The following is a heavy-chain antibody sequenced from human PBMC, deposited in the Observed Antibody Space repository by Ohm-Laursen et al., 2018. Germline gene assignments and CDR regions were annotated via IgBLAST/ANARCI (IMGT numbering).Heavy chain of an antibody. V-gene: IGHV3-9*01. Sequence: LSLTCAASGFTFDDYAMHWVRQAPGKGLEWVSGISWNSGSIGYADSVKGRFTISRDNAKNSLYLQMNSLRAEDTALYYCAKDLNGHIVVVTAILGIGFAFDIWGQGTMVTVSS. CDR3: AKDLNGHIVVVTAILGIGFAFDI. CDR1: GFTFDDYA. CDR2: ISWNSGSI. J-gene: IGHJ3*02. D-gene: IGHD2-21*02.